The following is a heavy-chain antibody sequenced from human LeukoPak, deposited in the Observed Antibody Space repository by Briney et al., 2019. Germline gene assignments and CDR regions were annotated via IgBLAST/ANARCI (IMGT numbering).Heavy chain of an antibody. CDR3: ARGYSSGWYIGENYFDY. V-gene: IGHV4-38-2*02. Sequence: SETLSLTCTVSGYSISSGYYWGWIRQPPGKGLEWIGSIYHSGSTYYNPSLKSRVTISVDTSKNQFSLKLSSVTAADTAVYYCARGYSSGWYIGENYFDYWGQGTLVTVSS. CDR1: GYSISSGYY. J-gene: IGHJ4*02. D-gene: IGHD6-19*01. CDR2: IYHSGST.